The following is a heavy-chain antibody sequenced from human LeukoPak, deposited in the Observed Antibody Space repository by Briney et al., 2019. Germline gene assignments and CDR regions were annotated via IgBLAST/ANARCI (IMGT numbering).Heavy chain of an antibody. CDR3: ARQGDGGRAFDY. Sequence: SETLSLTCTASGGSISSSSYYWGWIRQPPGKGLEWIGTIYYSGSTYYSPSLKSRVSISVDTPKNQFSLRLTPVTATDTAVYYCARQGDGGRAFDYWGQGILVTVSS. V-gene: IGHV4-39*01. CDR2: IYYSGST. J-gene: IGHJ4*02. CDR1: GGSISSSSYY. D-gene: IGHD4-23*01.